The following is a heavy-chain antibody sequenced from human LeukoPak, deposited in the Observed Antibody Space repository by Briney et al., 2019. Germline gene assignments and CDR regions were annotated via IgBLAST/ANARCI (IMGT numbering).Heavy chain of an antibody. V-gene: IGHV3-20*04. Sequence: SGGSLRLSCAASGFTFDDYGTSWVRQAPGKGLEWVSGINWNGGSTGYADSVKGRFTISRDNAKNSLYLQMNSLRAEDTAVYYCAKDQFWFGESNAFDYWGQGTLVTVSS. J-gene: IGHJ4*02. CDR3: AKDQFWFGESNAFDY. D-gene: IGHD3-10*01. CDR2: INWNGGST. CDR1: GFTFDDYG.